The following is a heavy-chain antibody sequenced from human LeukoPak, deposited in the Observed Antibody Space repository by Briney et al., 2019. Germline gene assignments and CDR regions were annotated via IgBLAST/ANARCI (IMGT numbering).Heavy chain of an antibody. V-gene: IGHV3-23*01. CDR2: ISDSGGST. Sequence: GGSLRLSCAVSGITLSNYGMGWVRQAPGKGLEWVAGISDSGGSTNYADSVKGRFTISRDNPKNTLYLQMNSLRAEDTAVYFCAKRGIVIRAVIIVGFHKEAYYFDYWGQGALVTVSS. D-gene: IGHD3-10*01. J-gene: IGHJ4*02. CDR3: AKRGIVIRAVIIVGFHKEAYYFDY. CDR1: GITLSNYG.